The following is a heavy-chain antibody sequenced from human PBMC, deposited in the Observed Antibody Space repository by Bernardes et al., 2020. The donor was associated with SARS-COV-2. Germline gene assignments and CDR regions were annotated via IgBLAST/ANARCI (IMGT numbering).Heavy chain of an antibody. J-gene: IGHJ4*02. CDR2: LYYSGST. CDR1: GDSLSSPY. D-gene: IGHD3-10*01. Sequence: SETLSLTCTVSGDSLSSPYWSWIRQPPGPGLAWIGYLYYSGSTNYNPSLKSRVTISVDTSKNQFSLKLSSVTAADTAVYYCAREGKSSSFDYWGQGTLVTVSS. CDR3: AREGKSSSFDY. V-gene: IGHV4-59*11.